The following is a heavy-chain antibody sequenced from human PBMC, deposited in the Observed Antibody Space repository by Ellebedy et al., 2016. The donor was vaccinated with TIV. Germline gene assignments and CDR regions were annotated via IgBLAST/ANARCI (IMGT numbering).Heavy chain of an antibody. J-gene: IGHJ2*01. V-gene: IGHV1-69*13. D-gene: IGHD4-17*01. CDR2: IIPIFGTA. Sequence: SVKVSXXASGGTFSSYAISWVRQAPGQGLEWMGGIIPIFGTANYAQKFQGRVTITADESTSTAYMELSSLRSEDTAVYYCARVDRDYESGSYWYFGLWGRGTLVTVSS. CDR1: GGTFSSYA. CDR3: ARVDRDYESGSYWYFGL.